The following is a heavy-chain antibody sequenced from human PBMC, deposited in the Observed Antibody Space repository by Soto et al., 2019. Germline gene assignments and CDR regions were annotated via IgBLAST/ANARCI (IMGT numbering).Heavy chain of an antibody. J-gene: IGHJ4*02. D-gene: IGHD4-17*01. CDR1: GGSISSYY. CDR2: IYFSGTT. CDR3: ARHSYVDFISYYFDY. V-gene: IGHV4-59*08. Sequence: QVQLQESGPGLVKPSETLSLTCTVSGGSISSYYWCWIRQPPGKGLEWIGYIYFSGTTNYNPSLRSRVTISVDTSKNQFSMKLSSVTAADTAGYYCARHSYVDFISYYFDYWGQGTLVTVSS.